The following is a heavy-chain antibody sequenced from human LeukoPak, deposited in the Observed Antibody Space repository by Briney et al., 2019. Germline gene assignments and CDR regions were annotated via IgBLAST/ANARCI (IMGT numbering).Heavy chain of an antibody. CDR2: IYYSGST. V-gene: IGHV4-39*07. CDR1: GGSISSSSYY. D-gene: IGHD6-13*01. J-gene: IGHJ4*02. CDR3: ARDMDSSSWSTEPHPSFDY. Sequence: SETLSLTCTVSGGSISSSSYYWGWIRQPPGKGLEWIGSIYYSGSTYYNPSLKSRVTISVDTSKNQFSLKLSSVTAADTAVYYCARDMDSSSWSTEPHPSFDYWGQGTLVTVSS.